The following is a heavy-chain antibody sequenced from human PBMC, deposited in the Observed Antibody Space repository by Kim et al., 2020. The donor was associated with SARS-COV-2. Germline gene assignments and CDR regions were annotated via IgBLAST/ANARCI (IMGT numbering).Heavy chain of an antibody. CDR2: ISYDGSNK. V-gene: IGHV3-33*05. Sequence: GGSLRLSCAASGFTFSSYGMHWVRQAPGKGLEWVAVISYDGSNKYYADSVKGRFTISRDNSKNTLYLQMNSLRAEDTAVYYCARMVNYYGSGTPRWGQGTLVTVSS. D-gene: IGHD3-10*01. J-gene: IGHJ4*02. CDR3: ARMVNYYGSGTPR. CDR1: GFTFSSYG.